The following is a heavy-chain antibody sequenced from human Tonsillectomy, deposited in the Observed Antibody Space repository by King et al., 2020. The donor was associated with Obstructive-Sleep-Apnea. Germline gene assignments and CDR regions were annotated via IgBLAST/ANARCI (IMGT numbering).Heavy chain of an antibody. CDR2: ISSSSSTI. CDR1: GFTFSSYS. V-gene: IGHV3-48*04. Sequence: VQLVESGGGLVQPGGSLRLSCAASGFTFSSYSMNWVRQAPGKGLEWVSYISSSSSTIYYADSVKGRFTISRDNAKNSLYLQMNSLRAEDTAVYYCARATDPHLLFRYYYYGMDVWGQGTTVTVSS. J-gene: IGHJ6*02. CDR3: ARATDPHLLFRYYYYGMDV. D-gene: IGHD3-10*02.